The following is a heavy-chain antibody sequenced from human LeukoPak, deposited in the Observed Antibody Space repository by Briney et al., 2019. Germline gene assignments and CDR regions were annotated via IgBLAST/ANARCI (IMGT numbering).Heavy chain of an antibody. CDR3: ARSGSGYDPYDY. CDR1: GYTLTELS. V-gene: IGHV1-24*01. J-gene: IGHJ4*02. D-gene: IGHD5-12*01. CDR2: FDPEDGET. Sequence: ASVKVSCKVSGYTLTELSMHWVRQAPGKGLEWMGGFDPEDGETIYAQKLQGRVTMTTDTSTSTAYMELRSLRSDDTAVYYCARSGSGYDPYDYWGQGTLVTVSS.